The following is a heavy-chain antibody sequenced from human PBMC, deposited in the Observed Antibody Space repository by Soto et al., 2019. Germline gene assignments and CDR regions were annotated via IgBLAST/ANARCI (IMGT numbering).Heavy chain of an antibody. D-gene: IGHD2-15*01. J-gene: IGHJ4*02. CDR1: GFIFSSYW. Sequence: EVQLVESGGGLVQPGGSLRLSCEVSGFIFSSYWMHWVRQVPGKGLVWVSRTNEDGSITNYADSVRGRFTISRDNAKNTLYLEMNSWRVEDTAVFYGTRDMGGGGGYWGQGTLVTVSS. CDR2: TNEDGSIT. CDR3: TRDMGGGGGY. V-gene: IGHV3-74*01.